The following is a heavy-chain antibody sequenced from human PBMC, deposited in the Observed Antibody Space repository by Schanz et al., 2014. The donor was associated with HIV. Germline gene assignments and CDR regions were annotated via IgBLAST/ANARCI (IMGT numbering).Heavy chain of an antibody. V-gene: IGHV3-23*01. Sequence: EVQLLESGGGLVQPGGSLRLSCAASGFTFSNYAMSWVRQAPGKGLEWVSSISESGGRTYYADSVKGRFTISRDNSKKMLFLQMNRLRAEDTAVYYCAIRTPMISFGAFDIWGRGTMVTVSS. CDR1: GFTFSNYA. CDR3: AIRTPMISFGAFDI. J-gene: IGHJ3*02. D-gene: IGHD3-16*01. CDR2: ISESGGRT.